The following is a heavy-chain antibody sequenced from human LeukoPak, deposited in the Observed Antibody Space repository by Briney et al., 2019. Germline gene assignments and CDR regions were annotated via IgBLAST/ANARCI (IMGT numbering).Heavy chain of an antibody. CDR3: ARRGPGRALDY. V-gene: IGHV3-72*01. D-gene: IGHD1-26*01. J-gene: IGHJ4*02. CDR2: IRDKSNGYTT. CDR1: GFSFSDYP. Sequence: GGSLRLSCGGSGFSFSDYPMDWVRQAPGKGPEWVARIRDKSNGYTTEYAASVRNGFIISRDDSKNSLYFQLNSLKSEDTAVYYCARRGPGRALDYWGQGTMVTVSS.